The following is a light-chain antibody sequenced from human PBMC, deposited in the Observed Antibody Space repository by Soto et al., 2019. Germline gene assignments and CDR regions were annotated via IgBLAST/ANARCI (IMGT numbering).Light chain of an antibody. J-gene: IGLJ3*02. V-gene: IGLV1-51*02. CDR1: SSNIGKNY. CDR2: ENN. Sequence: QSVLTQPPSVSAAPGQKVTISCSGSSSNIGKNYLSWYQQFPGTAPKLLIYENNKRPSGIPDRFSGSKSGTSATLGITGLQTGDEADYYCGAWDSSLSAVLFGGGTKLTVL. CDR3: GAWDSSLSAVL.